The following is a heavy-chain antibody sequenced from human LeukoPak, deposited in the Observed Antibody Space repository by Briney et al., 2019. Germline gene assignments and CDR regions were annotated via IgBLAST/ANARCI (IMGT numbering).Heavy chain of an antibody. CDR2: IYYSGNT. J-gene: IGHJ4*02. CDR1: GGSISSYY. Sequence: SETLSLTCTVSGGSISSYYWTWIRQPPGKGLEWIGYIYYSGNTNYNPSLKSRVTISAETSKNQFSLKLSSVTAADTAVYYCARGYGSGTFDYWGQGTLVTVSS. V-gene: IGHV4-59*01. D-gene: IGHD3-10*01. CDR3: ARGYGSGTFDY.